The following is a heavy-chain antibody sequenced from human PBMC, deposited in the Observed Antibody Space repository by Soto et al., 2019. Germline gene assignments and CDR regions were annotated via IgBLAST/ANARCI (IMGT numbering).Heavy chain of an antibody. V-gene: IGHV3-53*01. CDR3: AKGPYRGGYDDDFDY. D-gene: IGHD5-12*01. J-gene: IGHJ4*02. CDR1: GFTVNVNY. Sequence: PGGSVRLSCAASGFTVNVNYMTWVRQAPGKGLEWVSFIYTDGRTFYADSVKGRFTISRDDSENTVYLQMNSLRAEDTAVYYCAKGPYRGGYDDDFDYWGQGTLVTVSS. CDR2: IYTDGRT.